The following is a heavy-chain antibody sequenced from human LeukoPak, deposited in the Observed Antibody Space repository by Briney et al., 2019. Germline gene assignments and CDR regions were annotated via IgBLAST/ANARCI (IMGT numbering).Heavy chain of an antibody. CDR3: ARGQKDCSSTSCLHRYYFDY. CDR1: GGTFGSYA. D-gene: IGHD2-2*01. J-gene: IGHJ4*02. V-gene: IGHV1-69*13. CDR2: IIPIFGTA. Sequence: SVKVSCKASGGTFGSYAISWVRQAPGQGLEWMGGIIPIFGTANYAQKFQGRVTITADESTSTAYMELSSLRSKDTAVYYCARGQKDCSSTSCLHRYYFDYWGQGTLVTVSS.